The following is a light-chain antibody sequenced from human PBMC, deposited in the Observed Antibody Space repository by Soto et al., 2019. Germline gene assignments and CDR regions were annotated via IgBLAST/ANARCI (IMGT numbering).Light chain of an antibody. V-gene: IGKV1-5*03. J-gene: IGKJ5*01. CDR2: KAS. Sequence: DIQMTLSPSTLSASVGDRVTITCRSSQSISSWLAWSQQKPGKAPKLLIYKASSLESGVPSRFSGGGSGTEFTRTISSLQPDDLATDYGQQYNSYVITFGQGTRLESK. CDR1: QSISSW. CDR3: QQYNSYVIT.